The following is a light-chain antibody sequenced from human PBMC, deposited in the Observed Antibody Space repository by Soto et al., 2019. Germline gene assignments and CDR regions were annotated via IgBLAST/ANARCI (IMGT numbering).Light chain of an antibody. CDR2: GAS. CDR3: QQYNNWPSWT. Sequence: EIVLTQSPGTLSLSPGERATLSCRASQSISSSYLGWYQQKPGQGPRLLIYGASSRATGIPGRFSGSGSGTDFTLTISSLQSEDFAVYYCQQYNNWPSWTFGQGTKVDIK. V-gene: IGKV3-20*01. J-gene: IGKJ1*01. CDR1: QSISSSY.